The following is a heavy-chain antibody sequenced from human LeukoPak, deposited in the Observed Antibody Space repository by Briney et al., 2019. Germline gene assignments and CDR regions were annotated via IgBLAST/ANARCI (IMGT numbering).Heavy chain of an antibody. CDR2: IIPIFGTA. CDR3: ASFFNAAMVPYYYYYMDV. J-gene: IGHJ6*03. D-gene: IGHD5-18*01. CDR1: GGTFSSYA. V-gene: IGHV1-69*06. Sequence: GASVKVSCKASGGTFSSYAISWVRQAPGQGLEWMGGIIPIFGTANYAQKFQGRVTITADTSTSTAYMELSSLRSEDTAVYYCASFFNAAMVPYYYYYMDVWGKGTTVTVSS.